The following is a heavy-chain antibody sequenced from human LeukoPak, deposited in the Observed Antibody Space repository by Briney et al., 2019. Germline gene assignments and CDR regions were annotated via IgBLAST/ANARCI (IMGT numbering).Heavy chain of an antibody. D-gene: IGHD3-3*01. CDR3: TSEGDFWSYFDY. CDR1: VFTFGYYA. CDR2: IRSKAYGGTT. Sequence: GGSLRLSCTASVFTFGYYAMSWVRQAPGKGLEWVGFIRSKAYGGTTEYAASVKGRFTISRDDSESIANLQMNSLKTEDTAVYYCTSEGDFWSYFDYWGQGTLVTVSS. V-gene: IGHV3-49*04. J-gene: IGHJ4*02.